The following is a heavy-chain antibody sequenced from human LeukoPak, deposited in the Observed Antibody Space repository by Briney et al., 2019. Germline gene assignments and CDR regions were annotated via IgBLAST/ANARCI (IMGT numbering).Heavy chain of an antibody. Sequence: ASETLSLTCTVSGGSISSGGYYWSWIRQHPGKGLEWIGYIYYSGSTYYNPSLKSRVTISVDTSKNQFSLKLSSVTAADTAVYYCVRVEYSSSYYFDSWGQGTLVTVSS. CDR3: VRVEYSSSYYFDS. J-gene: IGHJ4*02. CDR1: GGSISSGGYY. D-gene: IGHD6-6*01. V-gene: IGHV4-31*03. CDR2: IYYSGST.